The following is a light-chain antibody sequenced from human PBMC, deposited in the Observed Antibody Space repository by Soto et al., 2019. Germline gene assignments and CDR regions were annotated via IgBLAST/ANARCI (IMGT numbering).Light chain of an antibody. CDR1: KSVSSN. J-gene: IGKJ5*01. Sequence: EMVMTQSPGTLSVSPGERATLSCRASKSVSSNLAWYQQKPGQAPRLLIYGASTRATGIPARFSGSGSGTDFTLTISSLEPEDFAVYYCQQRSNWPPPITFGQGTRLEIK. CDR2: GAS. V-gene: IGKV3-11*01. CDR3: QQRSNWPPPIT.